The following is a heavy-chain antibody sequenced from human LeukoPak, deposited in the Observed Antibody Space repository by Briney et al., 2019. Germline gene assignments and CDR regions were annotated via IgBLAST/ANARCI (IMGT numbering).Heavy chain of an antibody. CDR2: IYHSGST. V-gene: IGHV4-4*02. Sequence: SETLSLTCAVSGGSISSSNWWSWVRQPPGKGLEWIGEIYHSGSTNYNPSLKSRVTISVDTSKNQFSLKLSSVTAADTAVYYCARGVAVAGTNWFDPWGQGTLVTVSS. CDR1: GGSISSSNW. J-gene: IGHJ5*02. CDR3: ARGVAVAGTNWFDP. D-gene: IGHD6-19*01.